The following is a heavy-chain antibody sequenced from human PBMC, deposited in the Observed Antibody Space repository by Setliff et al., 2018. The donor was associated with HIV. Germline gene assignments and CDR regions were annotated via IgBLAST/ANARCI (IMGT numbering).Heavy chain of an antibody. CDR3: ARLGGAGPY. D-gene: IGHD3-16*01. J-gene: IGHJ4*02. V-gene: IGHV3-48*04. CDR1: GGSISSDN. CDR2: ITSSRSNSI. Sequence: ETLSLTCAVSGGSISSDNWWTWVRQPPGKGLEWIAYITSSRSNSIHYADSVKGRFIISRDNAKNSLHLQMNSLRAEDTAVYYCARLGGAGPYWGQGTLVTVSS.